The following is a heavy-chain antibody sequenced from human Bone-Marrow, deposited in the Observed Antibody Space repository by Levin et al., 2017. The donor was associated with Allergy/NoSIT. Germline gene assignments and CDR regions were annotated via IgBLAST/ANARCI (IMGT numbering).Heavy chain of an antibody. CDR1: GFIFADYA. J-gene: IGHJ6*03. CDR2: LDGSSGKT. Sequence: GGSLRLSCTISGFIFADYAMNWVRQAPGRGLEWVSSLDGSSGKTHYADAVKGRFTISREYSKNTLFLQMNSLRVEDTARYYCAKAGTTVMLDYSYLDVWGEGTAVSVSS. CDR3: AKAGTTVMLDYSYLDV. V-gene: IGHV3-23*01. D-gene: IGHD4-17*01.